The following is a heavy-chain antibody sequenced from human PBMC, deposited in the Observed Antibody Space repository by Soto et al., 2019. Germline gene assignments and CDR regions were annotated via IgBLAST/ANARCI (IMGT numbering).Heavy chain of an antibody. Sequence: SVKVSCKASGFTFTSSAVQWVRQARGQRLEWIGWIVVGSGNTNYAQKFQERVTITRDMSTSTAYMELSSLRSEDTAVYYCAADSSGYYYQFDYWGQGTLVTVSS. CDR2: IVVGSGNT. CDR1: GFTFTSSA. D-gene: IGHD3-22*01. CDR3: AADSSGYYYQFDY. J-gene: IGHJ4*02. V-gene: IGHV1-58*01.